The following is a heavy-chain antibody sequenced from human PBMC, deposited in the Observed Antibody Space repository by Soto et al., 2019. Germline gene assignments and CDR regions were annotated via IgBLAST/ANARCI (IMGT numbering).Heavy chain of an antibody. Sequence: XTLSLPCTVSGVSLISTFYYWGWLRQPPGRGLEWIENIHYSGETHYSPSLKSQVAISVDTSNTQFYLTLDPVTAADTAVYYCARRPDFRDHGWFDPWGQGILVTVSS. D-gene: IGHD4-17*01. J-gene: IGHJ5*02. V-gene: IGHV4-39*01. CDR3: ARRPDFRDHGWFDP. CDR2: IHYSGET. CDR1: GVSLISTFYY.